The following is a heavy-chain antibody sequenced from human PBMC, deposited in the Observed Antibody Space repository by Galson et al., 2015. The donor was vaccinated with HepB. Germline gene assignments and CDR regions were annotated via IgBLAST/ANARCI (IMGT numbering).Heavy chain of an antibody. D-gene: IGHD4-23*01. Sequence: TLSLTCTVSGGSISSYYWSWIRQPPGKGLEWIGYIYYSGSTNYNPSLKSRVTISVDTSKNQFSLKLSSVTAADTAVYYCAACCYGGNVVDYWGQGTLVTVSS. CDR3: AACCYGGNVVDY. CDR2: IYYSGST. CDR1: GGSISSYY. V-gene: IGHV4-59*01. J-gene: IGHJ4*02.